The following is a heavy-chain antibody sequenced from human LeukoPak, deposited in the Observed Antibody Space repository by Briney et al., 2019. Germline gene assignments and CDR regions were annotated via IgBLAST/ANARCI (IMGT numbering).Heavy chain of an antibody. CDR3: ARDRDADIVVVPAAILAY. CDR1: GYTFTSYY. V-gene: IGHV1-46*01. D-gene: IGHD2-2*01. J-gene: IGHJ4*02. Sequence: ASVKVSCKASGYTFTSYYMHWVRQAPGQGLEWMGIINPSGGSTSYAQKFQGRVTMTRDTSTSTVYMELSSLRSEDTAVYYCARDRDADIVVVPAAILAYWGQGTLVTVSS. CDR2: INPSGGST.